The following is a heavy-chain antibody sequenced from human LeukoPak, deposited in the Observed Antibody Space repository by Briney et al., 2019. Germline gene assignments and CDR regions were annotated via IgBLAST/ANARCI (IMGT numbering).Heavy chain of an antibody. V-gene: IGHV3-9*03. D-gene: IGHD3-22*01. CDR3: AKDKGGYFYYFDY. CDR1: VFTFDDYD. J-gene: IGHJ4*02. Sequence: PGGSLRLSCAASVFTFDDYDMHWVPHAPGEGLGCVSGISWNSGSIGCADSVKGRFTISRDNPKNSLYLQMNSMRAEEMALYYCAKDKGGYFYYFDYWGQGTLVTVSS. CDR2: ISWNSGSI.